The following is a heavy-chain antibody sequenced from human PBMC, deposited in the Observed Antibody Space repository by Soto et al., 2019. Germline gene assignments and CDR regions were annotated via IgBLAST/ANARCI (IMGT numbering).Heavy chain of an antibody. J-gene: IGHJ6*03. CDR1: GFTFSSYA. Sequence: EVQLLESGGGLVQPGGSLRLSCAASGFTFSSYAMSWVRQAPGKGLEWVSAISGSGGSTYYADSVKGRFTISRDNSKNTLYLQMNSLRAEDTAVYYCAKDGAYILTDSDYYYMDVWGKGTTVTVSS. CDR2: ISGSGGST. V-gene: IGHV3-23*01. CDR3: AKDGAYILTDSDYYYMDV. D-gene: IGHD3-9*01.